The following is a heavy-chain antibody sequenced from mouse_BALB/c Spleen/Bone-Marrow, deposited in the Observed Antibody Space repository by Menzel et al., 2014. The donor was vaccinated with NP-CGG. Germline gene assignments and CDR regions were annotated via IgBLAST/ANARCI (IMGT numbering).Heavy chain of an antibody. CDR3: AKAAYYDYDGRAMDY. V-gene: IGHV1-14*01. CDR1: GYTFTSNI. D-gene: IGHD2-4*01. J-gene: IGHJ4*01. CDR2: INPYNDVT. Sequence: EVQLQHSGPELVKPGASVKMSCKASGYTFTSNIINWVKQKPGQGLEWIGYINPYNDVTKYNEKLKGKATLTSDRSSNTAYMELSSLTSEDSAVYYCAKAAYYDYDGRAMDYWGQGTSVIVSS.